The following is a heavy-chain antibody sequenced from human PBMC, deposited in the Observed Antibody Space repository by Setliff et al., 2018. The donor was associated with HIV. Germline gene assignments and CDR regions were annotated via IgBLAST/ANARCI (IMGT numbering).Heavy chain of an antibody. CDR1: GGSINSHY. D-gene: IGHD3-16*01. CDR2: LNHGGTT. J-gene: IGHJ4*02. Sequence: SSETLSLTCTVSGGSINSHYWSWIRQSPGEGLEWIGTLNHGGTTDYNPSLQSRVTISVDKSKNQFSLKLSSVTAADTAVYYCASRLGGTFDYWGQGTLVTVSS. V-gene: IGHV4-59*11. CDR3: ASRLGGTFDY.